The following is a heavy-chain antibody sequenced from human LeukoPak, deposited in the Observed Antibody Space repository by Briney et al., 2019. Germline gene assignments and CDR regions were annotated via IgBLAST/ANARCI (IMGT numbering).Heavy chain of an antibody. CDR2: IYYSGTT. Sequence: SETLSLTCTVSGGSISSSSYYWGWIRQPPGKGLEWIGNIYYSGTTYYNPSLKGRVTISIDTSKNQFSLKLSSVTAADAAVYYCARRWGITPNWFDPWGQGTLVTVSS. D-gene: IGHD3-10*01. CDR1: GGSISSSSYY. V-gene: IGHV4-39*01. CDR3: ARRWGITPNWFDP. J-gene: IGHJ5*02.